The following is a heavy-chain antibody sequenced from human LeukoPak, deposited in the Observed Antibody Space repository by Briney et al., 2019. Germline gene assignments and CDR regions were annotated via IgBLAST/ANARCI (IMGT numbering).Heavy chain of an antibody. J-gene: IGHJ3*02. CDR2: IYYSGST. CDR3: AREGAVEMATIDAFDI. Sequence: PSQTLSLTCTVSGGSISSGGYYWSWIRQHPGKGLEWIGYIYYSGSTYYNPSLKSRVTISVDTSKNQFSLKLSSVTAADRAVYYCAREGAVEMATIDAFDIWGQGTMVTVSS. D-gene: IGHD5-12*01. V-gene: IGHV4-31*03. CDR1: GGSISSGGYY.